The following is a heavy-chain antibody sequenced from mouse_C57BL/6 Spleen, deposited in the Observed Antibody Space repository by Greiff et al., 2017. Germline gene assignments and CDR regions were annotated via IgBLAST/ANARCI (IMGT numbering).Heavy chain of an antibody. D-gene: IGHD4-1*01. V-gene: IGHV1-82*01. Sequence: VQLQQSVPELVKPGASVKISCKASGYAFRSSWMNWVKQRPGKGLEWIGRIYPGDGDTNYNGKFKGKATLTADKSSSTAYMQLSSLTSEDSAVYCCVNWDGIAYWGQGTLVTVSA. CDR1: GYAFRSSW. CDR3: VNWDGIAY. CDR2: IYPGDGDT. J-gene: IGHJ3*01.